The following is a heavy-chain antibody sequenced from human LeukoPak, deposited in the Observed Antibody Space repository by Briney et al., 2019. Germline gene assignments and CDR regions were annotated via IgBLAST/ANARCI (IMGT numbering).Heavy chain of an antibody. V-gene: IGHV3-74*01. CDR2: INSDGSST. Sequence: PGGSLRLSCAASGFTLSSYWMHWVRQAPGKGLVWVSRINSDGSSTSYADSVKGRFTISRDNAKNTLYLQMNSLRAEDTAVYYCAREADDYGATFSTWGQGTLVTVSS. CDR1: GFTLSSYW. J-gene: IGHJ5*02. CDR3: AREADDYGATFST. D-gene: IGHD4-17*01.